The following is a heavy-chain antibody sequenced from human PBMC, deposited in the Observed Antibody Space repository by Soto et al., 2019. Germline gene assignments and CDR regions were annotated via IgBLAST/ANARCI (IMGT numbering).Heavy chain of an antibody. Sequence: ASVKVSCKASGYTFTSYGISWVRQAPGQGLEWMGWISAFNGNTNYAQKFQGRVTMTTDKSTSTAYMELSSLRSEDTAVYYCASLIAAAGKNYWGQGTLVTVSS. J-gene: IGHJ4*02. CDR2: ISAFNGNT. D-gene: IGHD6-13*01. CDR1: GYTFTSYG. V-gene: IGHV1-18*01. CDR3: ASLIAAAGKNY.